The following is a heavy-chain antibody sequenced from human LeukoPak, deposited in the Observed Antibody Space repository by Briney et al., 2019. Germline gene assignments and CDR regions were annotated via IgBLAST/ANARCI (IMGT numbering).Heavy chain of an antibody. CDR3: ARGQYSGSPFGYYYYYYMDV. D-gene: IGHD1-26*01. J-gene: IGHJ6*03. CDR2: MNPNSGST. V-gene: IGHV1-8*01. Sequence: GASVKVSCKASGYTFTSYDINWVRQATGQGLEWMGWMNPNSGSTGYAQKFQGRVTMTRNTSISTAYMELSSLRSEDTAVYYCARGQYSGSPFGYYYYYYMDVWGKGTTVTVSS. CDR1: GYTFTSYD.